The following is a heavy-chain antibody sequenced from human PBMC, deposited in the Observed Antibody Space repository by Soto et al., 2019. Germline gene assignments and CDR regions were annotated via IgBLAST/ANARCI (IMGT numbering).Heavy chain of an antibody. Sequence: PGGSLRLSCAASGFRFSDYYMTWIRQAPGKGLEWVSYINSRGSTIYPADSVRGRFTVSRDNAKNSLYLQMNSLRVEDTAVYFCARARPDIVMVVGETPGYYGMDVWGQGTTVTVSS. V-gene: IGHV3-11*01. CDR2: INSRGSTI. CDR1: GFRFSDYY. D-gene: IGHD2-15*01. J-gene: IGHJ6*02. CDR3: ARARPDIVMVVGETPGYYGMDV.